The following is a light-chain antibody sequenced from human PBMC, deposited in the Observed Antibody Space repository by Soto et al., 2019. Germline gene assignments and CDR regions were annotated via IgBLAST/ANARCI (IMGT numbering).Light chain of an antibody. Sequence: DIVMTQSPLSLSVTPGEPASISCRSSQSLLHSNGYNYLDWYLQKPGQSPQLLIYFVSNRASGVPDRLSGSRSGTDFTLKISRVEPEDVGVYYCMQALQTRTFGQGTKVDIK. V-gene: IGKV2-28*01. J-gene: IGKJ1*01. CDR2: FVS. CDR1: QSLLHSNGYNY. CDR3: MQALQTRT.